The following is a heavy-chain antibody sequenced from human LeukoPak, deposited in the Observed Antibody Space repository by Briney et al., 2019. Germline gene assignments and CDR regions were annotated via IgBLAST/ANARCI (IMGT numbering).Heavy chain of an antibody. CDR3: ARVVVPAAKGVRNWFDP. V-gene: IGHV4-59*12. J-gene: IGHJ5*02. CDR1: GGSISSYY. Sequence: SETLSLTCTVSGGSISSYYWSWIRQPPGKGLEWIGYIYYSGSTNYNPSLKSRVTISVDTSKNQFSLKLSSVTAADTAVYYCARVVVPAAKGVRNWFDPWGQGTLVTVSS. D-gene: IGHD2-2*01. CDR2: IYYSGST.